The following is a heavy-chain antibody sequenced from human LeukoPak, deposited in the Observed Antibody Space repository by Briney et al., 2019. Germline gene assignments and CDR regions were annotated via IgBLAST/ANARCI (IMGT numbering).Heavy chain of an antibody. CDR1: GFTFSSYG. CDR2: ISYDGSNK. Sequence: GGSLRLSCAASGFTFSSYGMHWVRQAPGKGLEWVAVISYDGSNKYYADSVKGRFTISRDNSKNTLYLQMNSLRAEDTAVYYCARVDRGYSSSWYESFQHWGQGTLVTVSS. CDR3: ARVDRGYSSSWYESFQH. J-gene: IGHJ1*01. D-gene: IGHD6-13*01. V-gene: IGHV3-30*03.